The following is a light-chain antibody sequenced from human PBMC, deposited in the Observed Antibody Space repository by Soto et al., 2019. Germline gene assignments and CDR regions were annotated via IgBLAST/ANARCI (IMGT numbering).Light chain of an antibody. J-gene: IGLJ2*01. Sequence: QSALTQPASVSGSPGQSIAISCNGTSSDIGTYDYVSWYQQHPGKAPKLMLFDVNHRPSGVSDRFFGSKSGNTASLTISGLQAEDEADYYCSSYTTSSSVIFGGGTTLTVL. CDR2: DVN. CDR1: SSDIGTYDY. CDR3: SSYTTSSSVI. V-gene: IGLV2-14*03.